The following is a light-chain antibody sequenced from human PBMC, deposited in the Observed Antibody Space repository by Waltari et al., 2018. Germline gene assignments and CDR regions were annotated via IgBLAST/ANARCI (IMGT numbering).Light chain of an antibody. V-gene: IGKV1-39*01. Sequence: DIQMTQSPSSLSASVVDRVTITCRASQSISSYLNWYQQKPGKAPKLLIYAASSLQSGVPSRFSGSRSGTDFTLTISSLQPEDFATYYCQQSYSTPMYTFGQGTKLEIK. CDR3: QQSYSTPMYT. CDR1: QSISSY. CDR2: AAS. J-gene: IGKJ2*01.